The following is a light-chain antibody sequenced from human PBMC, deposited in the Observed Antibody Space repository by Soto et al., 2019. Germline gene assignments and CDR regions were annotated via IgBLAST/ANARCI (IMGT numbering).Light chain of an antibody. CDR2: EVS. J-gene: IGKJ4*01. CDR1: QSLLHSNGYNY. Sequence: DIVMTQTPLSSPVTLGQPASISCRSSQSLLHSNGYNYLDWYLQKPGQYTQLLIYEVSNRFSGVPDRVSGSGSGTDVTLKISRVEAEDVGVYYCMESIQLPLAFGGGTKVDIK. V-gene: IGKV2D-29*02. CDR3: MESIQLPLA.